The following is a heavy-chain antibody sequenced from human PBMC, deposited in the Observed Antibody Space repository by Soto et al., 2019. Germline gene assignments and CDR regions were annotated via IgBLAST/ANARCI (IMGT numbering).Heavy chain of an antibody. Sequence: QVQLAQSGAEVKKPGASVKVSCKASGYTFTGYYMHWVRQAPGQGLEWMGWINPNSGGTNYAQKFQGWVTMTRDTSISTAYMELSRLRSDDTAVYYCARGITMVRGVLLDAFDIWGQGTMVTVSS. CDR1: GYTFTGYY. D-gene: IGHD3-10*01. J-gene: IGHJ3*02. CDR3: ARGITMVRGVLLDAFDI. V-gene: IGHV1-2*04. CDR2: INPNSGGT.